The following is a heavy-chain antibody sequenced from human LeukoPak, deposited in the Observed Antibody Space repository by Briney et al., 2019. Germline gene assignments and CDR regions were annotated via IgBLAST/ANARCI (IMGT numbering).Heavy chain of an antibody. J-gene: IGHJ6*03. D-gene: IGHD5-18*01. CDR3: AREREEDTAYRGGAYYYYYMDV. Sequence: GGTLRLSCAASGFTFSSYGMSWVRQAPGKGLEWVSGINWNGGSTGYADSVKGRFTISRDNAKNSLYLQMNSLRAEDTALYYCAREREEDTAYRGGAYYYYYMDVWGKGTTVTVSS. V-gene: IGHV3-20*04. CDR2: INWNGGST. CDR1: GFTFSSYG.